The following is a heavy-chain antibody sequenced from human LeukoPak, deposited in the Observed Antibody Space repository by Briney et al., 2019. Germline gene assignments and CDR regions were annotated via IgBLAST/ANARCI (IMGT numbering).Heavy chain of an antibody. D-gene: IGHD2-15*01. V-gene: IGHV4-39*07. CDR1: GGSISSSSYY. CDR3: ARTLVVVAAGWFDP. J-gene: IGHJ5*02. Sequence: PPETLSLTCTVSGGSISSSSYYWGWIRQPPGKGLEWIGSIYYSGSTYYNPSLKSRVTISVDTSKNQFSLKLSSVTAADTAVYYCARTLVVVAAGWFDPWGQGTLVTVSS. CDR2: IYYSGST.